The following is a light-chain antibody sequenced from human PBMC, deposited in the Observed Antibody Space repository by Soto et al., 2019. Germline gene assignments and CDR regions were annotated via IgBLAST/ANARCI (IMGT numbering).Light chain of an antibody. J-gene: IGKJ5*01. CDR1: QGISSY. CDR3: QQVETYQVT. Sequence: QLTQFPSSLSASVGDRVTITCRASQGISSYFGWYQQKPGKAPKLLIYATSTLQSGVPSRFSGSRSRTEFTLTISSLQPEDSASYYCQQVETYQVTFGQGTRLEI. CDR2: ATS. V-gene: IGKV1-9*01.